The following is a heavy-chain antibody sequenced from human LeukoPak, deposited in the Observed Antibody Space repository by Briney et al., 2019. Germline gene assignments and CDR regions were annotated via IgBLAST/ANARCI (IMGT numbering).Heavy chain of an antibody. V-gene: IGHV1-46*01. J-gene: IGHJ5*02. Sequence: ASVKVSCKASGYTFTSYYMHWVRQAPGQGLEWMGIINPSGGSTSYAQKFQGRVTMTRDMSTSTVYMELSSLRSEDTAIYYCARGPPEFCSGGSCYSGRNWFDPWGQGTLVTVSS. CDR1: GYTFTSYY. CDR3: ARGPPEFCSGGSCYSGRNWFDP. D-gene: IGHD2-15*01. CDR2: INPSGGST.